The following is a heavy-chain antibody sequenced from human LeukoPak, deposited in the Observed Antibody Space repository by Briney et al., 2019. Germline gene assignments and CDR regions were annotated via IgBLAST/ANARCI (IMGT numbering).Heavy chain of an antibody. CDR1: GGSISNYF. Sequence: RPSETLSLTCTVSGGSISNYFWGWIRQPPGKGLEWIGYIYYTGSTNYNPSLKSRVTISVDTAKNQFSLNVRSVTAADTAVYYCARELYSGYDSWGQGTLVTVST. J-gene: IGHJ5*01. CDR2: IYYTGST. D-gene: IGHD5-12*01. V-gene: IGHV4-59*01. CDR3: ARELYSGYDS.